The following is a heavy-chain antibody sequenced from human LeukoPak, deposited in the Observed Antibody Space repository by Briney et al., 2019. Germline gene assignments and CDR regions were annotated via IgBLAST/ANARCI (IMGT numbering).Heavy chain of an antibody. Sequence: GSSVKVSCKASGGTFSSYAISWVRQAPGQGLEWMGGIIPIFGTANYAQKFQGRVTITADGSTSTAYMELSSLRSEDTAVYYCASEHSSSWYDRPYYFDYWGQGTLVTVSS. CDR1: GGTFSSYA. J-gene: IGHJ4*02. D-gene: IGHD6-13*01. CDR2: IIPIFGTA. V-gene: IGHV1-69*01. CDR3: ASEHSSSWYDRPYYFDY.